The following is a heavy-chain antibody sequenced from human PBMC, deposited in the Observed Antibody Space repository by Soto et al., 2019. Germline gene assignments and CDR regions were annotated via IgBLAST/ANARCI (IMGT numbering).Heavy chain of an antibody. CDR3: ERELGAIGFDI. V-gene: IGHV1-46*01. CDR1: GYTFTGYY. D-gene: IGHD3-16*02. J-gene: IGHJ3*02. CDR2: INPTDGGT. Sequence: ASVKVSCKASGYTFTGYYIHWVRQAPGQGPKWMGIINPTDGGTSYAQKFQGRVTMTRDTSTRTLYMELGSLTSEDTAVYYCERELGAIGFDIWGQGTMVTVSS.